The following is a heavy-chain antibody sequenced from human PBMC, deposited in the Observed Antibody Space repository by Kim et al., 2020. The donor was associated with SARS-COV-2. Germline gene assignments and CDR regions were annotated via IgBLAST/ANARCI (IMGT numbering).Heavy chain of an antibody. V-gene: IGHV3-33*05. CDR1: GFTFSSYD. Sequence: GGSLRLSCAASGFTFSSYDMHWVRQAPGKGLEWVAVISYDGSNKYYADSVTCRFTISRDNSKTTLYLQMNSLRAEDTAVYYCASDRGEYGSGCYYCYYSFGMDVWGQGTTVTVSS. CDR2: ISYDGSNK. CDR3: ASDRGEYGSGCYYCYYSFGMDV. J-gene: IGHJ6*02. D-gene: IGHD3-10*01.